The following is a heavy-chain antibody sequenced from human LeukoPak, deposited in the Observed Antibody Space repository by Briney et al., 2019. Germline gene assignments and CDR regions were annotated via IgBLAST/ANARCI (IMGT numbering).Heavy chain of an antibody. V-gene: IGHV4-59*12. D-gene: IGHD4-17*01. J-gene: IGHJ4*02. Sequence: PSETLSLTCTVSGGSISSYYWSWIRQPPGKGLEWIGYIYYSGSTNYNPSLKSRVTISVDTSKNQFSLKLSSVTAADTAVYYCARGSDYRVGYFDYWGQGTLVTVSS. CDR3: ARGSDYRVGYFDY. CDR1: GGSISSYY. CDR2: IYYSGST.